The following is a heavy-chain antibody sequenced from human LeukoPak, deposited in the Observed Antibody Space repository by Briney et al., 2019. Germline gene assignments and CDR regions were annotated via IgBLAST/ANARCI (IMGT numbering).Heavy chain of an antibody. D-gene: IGHD2-21*01. Sequence: SQTLSLTCALSGDSVSSSTAAWNWIRQSPSRGLEWLGRTYYRSNLYNDYAVSVKGRITINPDTSKNQLSLQLKSVTPEDTAVYFCTRGYSNPYYWFDPWGQGTLVTVSS. CDR1: GDSVSSSTAA. CDR3: TRGYSNPYYWFDP. CDR2: TYYRSNLYN. J-gene: IGHJ5*02. V-gene: IGHV6-1*01.